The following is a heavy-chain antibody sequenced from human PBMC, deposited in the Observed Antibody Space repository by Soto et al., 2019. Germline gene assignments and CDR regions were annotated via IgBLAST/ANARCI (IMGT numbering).Heavy chain of an antibody. CDR2: ISAYNGNT. Sequence: ASVKVSCKASGYTFTSYGISWVRQAPGQGLEWMGWISAYNGNTNYAQKLQGRVTMTTDTSTSTAYMELRSLRSDDTAVYYCARGGFFWGVYVSSYYGRDVGDKGTRVT. CDR3: ARGGFFWGVYVSSYYGRDV. V-gene: IGHV1-18*01. CDR1: GYTFTSYG. J-gene: IGHJ6*04. D-gene: IGHD3-3*01.